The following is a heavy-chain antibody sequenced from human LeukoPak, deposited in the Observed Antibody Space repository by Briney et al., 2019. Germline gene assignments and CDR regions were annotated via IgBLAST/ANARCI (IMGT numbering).Heavy chain of an antibody. Sequence: GASVKVSCKASGGTFSSYAISWVRQAPGQGLEWMGGIIPIFGTANYAQKFQGRVTITADESTSTAYMELSSLRSEDTVVYYCASAVPGGDIVVVPAAYYYYGMDVWGQGTTVTVSS. CDR1: GGTFSSYA. CDR3: ASAVPGGDIVVVPAAYYYYGMDV. V-gene: IGHV1-69*13. D-gene: IGHD2-2*01. CDR2: IIPIFGTA. J-gene: IGHJ6*02.